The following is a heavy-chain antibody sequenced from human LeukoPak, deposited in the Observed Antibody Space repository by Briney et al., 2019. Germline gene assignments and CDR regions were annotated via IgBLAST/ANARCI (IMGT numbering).Heavy chain of an antibody. V-gene: IGHV4-31*03. CDR2: IYYSGST. Sequence: SQTLSLTCTVSGGSISSGGYYWSWIRQHPGKGVEWIGYIYYSGSTYYNPSLKSRVTISVDTSKNQFSLKLSSVTAADTAVYYCARTVRELLAFDYWGQGTLVTVSS. CDR3: ARTVRELLAFDY. CDR1: GGSISSGGYY. D-gene: IGHD3-10*01. J-gene: IGHJ4*02.